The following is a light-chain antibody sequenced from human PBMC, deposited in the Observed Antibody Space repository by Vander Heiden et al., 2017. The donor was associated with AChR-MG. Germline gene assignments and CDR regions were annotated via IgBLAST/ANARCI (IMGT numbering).Light chain of an antibody. Sequence: EIVLTQSPAILSWSPGERATLSCRASQSGSSSYLAWYQQKPGQASRLLIYGASSRATGIPDRFSGSGSGTDFTLTISRLEPEDFAVYYCQQYGSSPKYTFGQGTKLEIK. CDR2: GAS. CDR3: QQYGSSPKYT. J-gene: IGKJ2*01. V-gene: IGKV3-20*01. CDR1: QSGSSSY.